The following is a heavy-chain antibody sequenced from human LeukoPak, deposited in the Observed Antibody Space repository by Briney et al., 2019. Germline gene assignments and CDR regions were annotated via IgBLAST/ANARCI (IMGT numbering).Heavy chain of an antibody. J-gene: IGHJ4*02. D-gene: IGHD3-3*01. CDR1: VGSMSSSSYY. V-gene: IGHV4-39*01. CDR2: IYYSGST. Sequence: SETLSLTCTVSVGSMSSSSYYWGWIRQPPGKGLEWIGSIYYSGSTYYNPSLKSRVTISVDTSKNQISLKLSSVTAADTAVYYCARLEAYWGQGTLVTVSS. CDR3: ARLEAY.